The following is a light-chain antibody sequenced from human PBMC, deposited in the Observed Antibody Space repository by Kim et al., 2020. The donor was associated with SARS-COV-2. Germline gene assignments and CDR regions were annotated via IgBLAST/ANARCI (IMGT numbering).Light chain of an antibody. V-gene: IGKV3-20*01. Sequence: PGDRATLPCRASQSVSDIYLAWYQQQKPGQAPRLLIYGASNRATGIPDRFSGSGSGTDFTLTISRLEPEDFAIYYCLQYGSAPDTFGQGTRLEIK. CDR3: LQYGSAPDT. CDR2: GAS. J-gene: IGKJ5*01. CDR1: QSVSDIY.